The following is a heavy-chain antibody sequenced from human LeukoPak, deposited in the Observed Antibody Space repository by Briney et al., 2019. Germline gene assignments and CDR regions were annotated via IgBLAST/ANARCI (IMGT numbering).Heavy chain of an antibody. Sequence: ASVKVSCKASGYTFTGYYMHWMRQAPGQGLEWMGRINPNSAGTNYAQKFQGRVTMTRDTSISTAYMELSRLRSDDTAVYYCARSFSSKYYYDSSGYYLEYFQHWGQGTLVTVSS. D-gene: IGHD3-22*01. CDR1: GYTFTGYY. V-gene: IGHV1-2*06. CDR3: ARSFSSKYYYDSSGYYLEYFQH. J-gene: IGHJ1*01. CDR2: INPNSAGT.